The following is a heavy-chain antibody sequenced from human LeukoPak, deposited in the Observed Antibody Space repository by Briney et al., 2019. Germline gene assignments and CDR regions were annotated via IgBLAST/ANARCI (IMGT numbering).Heavy chain of an antibody. CDR1: GFTFSDYA. CDR2: ITGGGDVT. Sequence: GGSLRLSCAASGFTFSDYAVSWLRQAPGKGPEWVSAITGGGDVTSYADSVKGRFTISRDNSKNTLYLQMDSLRVDDTALYYCAKVGWVGYWGQGTLVTVSS. V-gene: IGHV3-23*01. J-gene: IGHJ4*02. D-gene: IGHD6-19*01. CDR3: AKVGWVGY.